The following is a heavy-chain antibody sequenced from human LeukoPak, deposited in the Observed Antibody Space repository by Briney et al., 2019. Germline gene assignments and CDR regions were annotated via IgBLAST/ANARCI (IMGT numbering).Heavy chain of an antibody. CDR2: INQGEGEK. CDR1: GFTFSSHW. J-gene: IGHJ4*02. Sequence: PGGSLRLSCVDSGFTFSSHWMSWVRQAPGKGLEWVANINQGEGEKYYVDSVKGRFTISRDNAKKSLFLQMNSLGAEDTAVYYCARGRFIAGTTAYYFDYWGQGTLVTVSS. D-gene: IGHD1-26*01. CDR3: ARGRFIAGTTAYYFDY. V-gene: IGHV3-7*03.